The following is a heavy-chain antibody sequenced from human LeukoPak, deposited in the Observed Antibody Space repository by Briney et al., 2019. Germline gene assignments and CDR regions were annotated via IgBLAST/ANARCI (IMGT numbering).Heavy chain of an antibody. D-gene: IGHD3-22*01. V-gene: IGHV1-69*01. CDR1: GGTFSSYA. Sequence: SVKVSCKASGGTFSSYAISWVRQAPGQGLEWMGGIIPIFGTANYAQKFQGRVTITADESTSTAYMELSSLRSEDTAVHYCASQLNYDSSGYCPDWGQGTLVTVSS. CDR3: ASQLNYDSSGYCPD. CDR2: IIPIFGTA. J-gene: IGHJ4*02.